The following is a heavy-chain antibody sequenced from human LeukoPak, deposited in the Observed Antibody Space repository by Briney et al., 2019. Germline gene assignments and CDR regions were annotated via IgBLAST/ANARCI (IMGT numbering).Heavy chain of an antibody. J-gene: IGHJ5*02. D-gene: IGHD3-9*01. Sequence: SETLSLTCTVSGGSISSGDYYWSWIRQPPGKGLEWIGYIYYSGSTYYNPSLKSRVTISVDTSKNQFSLKLSSVTAADTAVYYCARVPYDILTGYRYNWFDPWGQGTLVTVSS. CDR3: ARVPYDILTGYRYNWFDP. V-gene: IGHV4-30-4*01. CDR1: GGSISSGDYY. CDR2: IYYSGST.